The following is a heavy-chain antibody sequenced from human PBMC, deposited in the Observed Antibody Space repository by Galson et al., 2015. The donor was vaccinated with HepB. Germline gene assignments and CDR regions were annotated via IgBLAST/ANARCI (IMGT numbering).Heavy chain of an antibody. CDR1: GFIFSNYG. J-gene: IGHJ6*02. CDR2: ISYDGSNT. CDR3: YGMDL. V-gene: IGHV3-30*03. Sequence: SLRLSCAASGFIFSNYGMQWVRQAPGKGLEWVALISYDGSNTYSADSVKGRFTFSRDNSKNMLFLQMNSLREEDTAVYYYYGMDLWGQGTTVTVSS.